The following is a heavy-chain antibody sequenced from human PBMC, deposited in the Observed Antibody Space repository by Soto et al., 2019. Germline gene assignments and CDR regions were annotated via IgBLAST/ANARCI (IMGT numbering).Heavy chain of an antibody. D-gene: IGHD2-8*02. Sequence: SLRLSCGASGFTFENYAMYWVRQAPGKGLECVSGITSNSDNIAYADSVTGRFTISRDNAKTSLYLQMNSLRAEDTALYYCAKRSCTGGRCYFDHWGQGTLVTVSS. V-gene: IGHV3-9*01. J-gene: IGHJ4*02. CDR2: ITSNSDNI. CDR1: GFTFENYA. CDR3: AKRSCTGGRCYFDH.